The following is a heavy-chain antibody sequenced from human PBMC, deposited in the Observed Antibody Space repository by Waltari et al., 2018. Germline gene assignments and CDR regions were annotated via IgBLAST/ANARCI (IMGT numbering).Heavy chain of an antibody. CDR3: ARGKTYDFWSGSYYYYGMDV. CDR2: IIPIFGTA. CDR1: GVTFSSYT. J-gene: IGHJ6*02. D-gene: IGHD3-3*01. Sequence: QVQLVQSGAEVKKPGSSVKVSCKASGVTFSSYTLSWLRQAPGQGLEWMGRIIPIFGTANYAQKFQGRVTITADKSTSTAYMELSSLRSEDTAVYYCARGKTYDFWSGSYYYYGMDVWGQGTTVTVSS. V-gene: IGHV1-69*08.